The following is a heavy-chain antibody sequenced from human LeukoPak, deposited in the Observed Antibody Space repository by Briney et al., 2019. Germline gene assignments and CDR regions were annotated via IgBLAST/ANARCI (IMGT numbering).Heavy chain of an antibody. V-gene: IGHV3-7*01. CDR3: ATRNNFEY. CDR1: GFTSFSGHW. J-gene: IGHJ4*02. CDR2: IRYDGSEI. Sequence: PGGSLRLSCTVSGFTSFSGHWMSWVRQAPEKGLEWVANIRYDGSEIGYGESVEGRFIISRDNSKNSVYLQMNSLRAEDTGVYYCATRNNFEYWGQGTLVTVST.